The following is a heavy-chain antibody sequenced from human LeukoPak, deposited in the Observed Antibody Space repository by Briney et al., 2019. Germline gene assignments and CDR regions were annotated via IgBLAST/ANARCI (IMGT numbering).Heavy chain of an antibody. CDR1: GFSLSTSGMC. V-gene: IGHV2-70*11. CDR2: IDWDDAK. CDR3: ARIERRLGLHFDY. D-gene: IGHD1-1*01. J-gene: IGHJ4*02. Sequence: SGPTLVNPTQALTLTFTVSGFSLSTSGMCVSWIRQPPGKALGWLARIDWDDAKYYSTSLKTRLTISKDNSKNQVVLTVTNMDPVDTATYYCARIERRLGLHFDYWGQGTLVAVSS.